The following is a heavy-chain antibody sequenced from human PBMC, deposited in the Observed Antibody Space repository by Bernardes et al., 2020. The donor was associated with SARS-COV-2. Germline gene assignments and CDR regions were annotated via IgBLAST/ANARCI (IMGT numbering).Heavy chain of an antibody. D-gene: IGHD2-2*01. J-gene: IGHJ3*02. CDR3: AKDPYCSSTICFYGI. CDR1: GFTFSSYA. Sequence: GGSLRLSCAASGFTFSSYAMSWVRQAPGKGLEWVSALSGSGGSTYYADSVKGRFTIPRDNSKNTLYLQMNSLRAEDTAVYYCAKDPYCSSTICFYGIWGQNTIVTVSS. V-gene: IGHV3-23*01. CDR2: LSGSGGST.